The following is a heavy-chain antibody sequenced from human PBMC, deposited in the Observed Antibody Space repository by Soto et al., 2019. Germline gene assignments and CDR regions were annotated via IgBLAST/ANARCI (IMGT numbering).Heavy chain of an antibody. J-gene: IGHJ4*02. V-gene: IGHV3-21*06. CDR3: ARESEDLTSNFDY. CDR2: ISSTTNYI. CDR1: GFTFSRYS. Sequence: RSLSCAASGFTFSRYSMNWVRQAPGKGLEWVSSISSTTNYIYFGDSMKGRFAISRDNAKNSLYLEMNSLRAEDTAVYYCARESEDLTSNFDYWGQGTLVTVSS.